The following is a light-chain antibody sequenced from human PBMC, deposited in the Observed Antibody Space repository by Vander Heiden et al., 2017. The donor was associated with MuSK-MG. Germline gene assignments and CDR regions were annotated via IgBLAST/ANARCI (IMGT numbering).Light chain of an antibody. V-gene: IGKV3-11*01. Sequence: EIVLTQSPATLSLSPGERATLSCRASQSVSIYLAWYQQKPGQAPRLLIYNASKRATGIPARFSGSGSGTDFPLTIGSLEPEDFAVYYCQQRNNWPPEVTFGQGTRLEIK. CDR3: QQRNNWPPEVT. CDR2: NAS. J-gene: IGKJ5*01. CDR1: QSVSIY.